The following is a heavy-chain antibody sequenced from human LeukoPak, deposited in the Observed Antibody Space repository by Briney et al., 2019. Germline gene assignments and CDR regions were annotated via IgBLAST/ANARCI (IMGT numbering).Heavy chain of an antibody. CDR3: ARTYYYDSSARHFDY. Sequence: SETLSLTCAVYGGSFSGYYWSWIRQPPGKGLEWIGEINHSGSTNYNPSLKSRVTISVDTSKNQFSLKLSSVTAADTAVYYCARTYYYDSSARHFDYWGRGTLVTVSS. D-gene: IGHD3-22*01. CDR2: INHSGST. CDR1: GGSFSGYY. V-gene: IGHV4-34*01. J-gene: IGHJ4*02.